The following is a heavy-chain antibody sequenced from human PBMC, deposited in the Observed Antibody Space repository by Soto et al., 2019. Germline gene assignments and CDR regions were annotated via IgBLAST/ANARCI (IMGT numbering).Heavy chain of an antibody. Sequence: QVQLVESGGGVIQPGRSLRLSCVASGFTFSSYAMHWVRQAPGKDLEWVAVITYDGSNKYYADSVKGRFTISRDNSKNTLYVQMNSLRAEDTAVYYCARDCDVGVVLPSPCGMDVWGQGTTVTVFS. CDR3: ARDCDVGVVLPSPCGMDV. V-gene: IGHV3-30-3*01. CDR2: ITYDGSNK. D-gene: IGHD3-3*01. CDR1: GFTFSSYA. J-gene: IGHJ6*02.